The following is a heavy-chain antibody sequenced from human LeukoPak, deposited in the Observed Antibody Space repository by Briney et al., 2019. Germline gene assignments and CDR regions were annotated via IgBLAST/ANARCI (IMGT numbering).Heavy chain of an antibody. CDR1: GFAFRSYG. CDR2: IRYDGSNK. D-gene: IGHD1/OR15-1a*01. J-gene: IGHJ6*03. CDR3: AKGARNSKGLKNYYMDV. V-gene: IGHV3-30*02. Sequence: GGSLRLSCAASGFAFRSYGMTWVRQAPGKGLEWVAFIRYDGSNKYYAGSVKGRFTISRDNSKNTLYLQMNSLRAEDTAVYYCAKGARNSKGLKNYYMDVWGKGTTVTVSS.